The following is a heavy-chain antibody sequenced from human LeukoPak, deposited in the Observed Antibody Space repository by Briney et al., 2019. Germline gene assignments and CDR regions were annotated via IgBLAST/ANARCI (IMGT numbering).Heavy chain of an antibody. D-gene: IGHD5-24*01. CDR1: GFTFSSYA. CDR3: AKGWDAFDI. Sequence: PGRSLRLSCAASGFTFSSYAMHWVRQAPGKGLEWVAVISYDGSNKYYADSVKGRFTISRDNSKNTLYLQMNSLRAEDTAVYYCAKGWDAFDIWGQGAMVTVSS. V-gene: IGHV3-30*04. J-gene: IGHJ3*02. CDR2: ISYDGSNK.